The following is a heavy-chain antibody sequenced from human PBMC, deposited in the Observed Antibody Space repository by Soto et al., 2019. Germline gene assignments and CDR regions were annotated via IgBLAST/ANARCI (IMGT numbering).Heavy chain of an antibody. V-gene: IGHV4-34*01. CDR2: INHSGST. Sequence: LEPLSVTCGVEDGSCSRWYRSRIRQPPGKGLEWIGEINHSGSTNYNPSLKSRVTISVDTSKNQFSLKLSSVTAADTAVYYCARDDFWSGSKSGMDVWGQGTTVTVSS. J-gene: IGHJ6*02. D-gene: IGHD3-3*01. CDR3: ARDDFWSGSKSGMDV. CDR1: DGSCSRWY.